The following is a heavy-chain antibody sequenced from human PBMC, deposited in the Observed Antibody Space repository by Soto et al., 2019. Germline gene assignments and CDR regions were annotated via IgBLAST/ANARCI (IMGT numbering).Heavy chain of an antibody. CDR1: GSSISSCY. Sequence: KPSETLSLTCTVSGSSISSCYWSWIRQPAGKGLEWIGRIYTSGSTNHNPSLTSRVTMSVDTSKNQFSLKLIPVTPADPAVYYCARSLDYGDYPFDYWGQGSLVTVSS. V-gene: IGHV4-4*07. CDR3: ARSLDYGDYPFDY. CDR2: IYTSGST. D-gene: IGHD4-17*01. J-gene: IGHJ4*02.